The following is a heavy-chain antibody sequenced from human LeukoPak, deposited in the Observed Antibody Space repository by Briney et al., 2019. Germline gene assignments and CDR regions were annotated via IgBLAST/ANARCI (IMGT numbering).Heavy chain of an antibody. V-gene: IGHV5-51*01. CDR2: IYPGDSDT. J-gene: IGHJ4*02. Sequence: ESLKIXXKGSGYXFTNYWIDWVRQMPGKGLEWMGIIYPGDSDTRYSPSFQGQVTISADKSISTAYLQWSSLKASDTAMYYCARSTYSSSVYFDYWGQGTLVTVSS. CDR1: GYXFTNYW. CDR3: ARSTYSSSVYFDY. D-gene: IGHD6-6*01.